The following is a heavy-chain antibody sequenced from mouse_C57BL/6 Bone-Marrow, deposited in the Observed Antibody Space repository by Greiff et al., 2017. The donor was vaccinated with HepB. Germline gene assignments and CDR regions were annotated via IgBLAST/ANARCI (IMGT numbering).Heavy chain of an antibody. V-gene: IGHV5-4*01. Sequence: EVQLMESGGGLVKPGGSLKLSCAASGFTFSSYAMSWVRQTPEKRLEWVATISDGGSYTYYPDNVKGRFTISRDNAKNNLYLQMSHLKSEDTAMYYCATLYYGYAMDYWGQGTSVTVSS. CDR3: ATLYYGYAMDY. D-gene: IGHD1-1*01. CDR2: ISDGGSYT. CDR1: GFTFSSYA. J-gene: IGHJ4*01.